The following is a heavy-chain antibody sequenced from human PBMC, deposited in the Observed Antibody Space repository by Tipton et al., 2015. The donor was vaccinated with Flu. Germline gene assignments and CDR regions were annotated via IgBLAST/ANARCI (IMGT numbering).Heavy chain of an antibody. CDR2: IYYSGTT. Sequence: TLSLTCIVSGGSISSGGAYWTWIRQHPGKGLEWIGCIYYSGTTYYNPSLESRLTISVVTSKNQFSLKVSSVTAADTAVYYCASHPPPRISVPAPIDNWGQGTLVTVSS. V-gene: IGHV4-31*03. CDR3: ASHPPPRISVPAPIDN. J-gene: IGHJ4*02. CDR1: GGSISSGGAY. D-gene: IGHD6-19*01.